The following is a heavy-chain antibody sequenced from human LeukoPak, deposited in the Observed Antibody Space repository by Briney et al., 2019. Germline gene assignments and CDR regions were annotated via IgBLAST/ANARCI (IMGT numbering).Heavy chain of an antibody. Sequence: GGSLRLSCAASGFTFSSYAMSWVRQAPGKGLEWVSSISGSGNRTYYADSVKGRFTISRDNSKNTLYRQMNSLRAEDTAVYYCARDGAVLRFLEWLPPSDFQHWGQGTLVTVSS. V-gene: IGHV3-23*01. CDR3: ARDGAVLRFLEWLPPSDFQH. CDR2: ISGSGNRT. J-gene: IGHJ1*01. D-gene: IGHD3-3*01. CDR1: GFTFSSYA.